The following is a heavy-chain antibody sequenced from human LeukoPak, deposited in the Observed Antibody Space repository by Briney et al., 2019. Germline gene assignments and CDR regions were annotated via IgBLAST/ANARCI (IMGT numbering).Heavy chain of an antibody. D-gene: IGHD2/OR15-2a*01. CDR3: ARDHLSNWFDP. Sequence: SETLSLTCTVSGGSISSGDYYWSWIRQHPGQGLEWIGYIYYSESTYYNPSLKSRVTISVDTSKNQFSLKLSSVTAADTAVYYCARDHLSNWFDPWGQGTLVTVSS. J-gene: IGHJ5*02. V-gene: IGHV4-31*03. CDR1: GGSISSGDYY. CDR2: IYYSEST.